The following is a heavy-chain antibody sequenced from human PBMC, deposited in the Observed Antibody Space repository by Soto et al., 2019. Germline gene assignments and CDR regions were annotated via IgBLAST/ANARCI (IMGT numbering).Heavy chain of an antibody. D-gene: IGHD3-10*01. J-gene: IGHJ4*02. V-gene: IGHV4-31*03. CDR1: GGTISSGDYY. CDR2: FYYSGST. Sequence: SETLSLTCTVSGGTISSGDYYWSWIRQHPGKGLEWIGHFYYSGSTYYNPSLKSRVTISADTSKNQFSLKLSSVTAADTAVYYCAREGRSAAYFDSWGQGALVTVSS. CDR3: AREGRSAAYFDS.